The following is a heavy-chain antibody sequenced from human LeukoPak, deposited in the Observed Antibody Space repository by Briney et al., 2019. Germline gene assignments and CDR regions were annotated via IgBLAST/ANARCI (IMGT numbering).Heavy chain of an antibody. CDR2: ISASGGTT. J-gene: IGHJ4*02. Sequence: GGSLRLSCAASGFTFSSYAMTWVRQAPGKGLEWVSVISASGGTTYYADSVKGRFTISRDNSKNTLYLQMNSLRAEDTAVFYCAKDREYSSSWYFSVYWGQGTLVTVSS. CDR1: GFTFSSYA. D-gene: IGHD6-13*01. CDR3: AKDREYSSSWYFSVY. V-gene: IGHV3-23*01.